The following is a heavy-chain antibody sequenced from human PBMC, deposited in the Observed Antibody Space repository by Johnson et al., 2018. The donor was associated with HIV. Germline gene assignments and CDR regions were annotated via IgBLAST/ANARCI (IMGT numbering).Heavy chain of an antibody. CDR3: AKDQLVGATYAAFDI. Sequence: VQLVESGGGSVQPGGSLRLSCAASGLTFSSYWMHWVRQAPGKGLMWVSAITVSGDNTYYADSVKGRFTISRDNSKNTLYLQMSSLRPEDTAVYYCAKDQLVGATYAAFDIWGQGTMVTVSS. D-gene: IGHD1-26*01. CDR1: GLTFSSYW. V-gene: IGHV3-23*04. CDR2: ITVSGDNT. J-gene: IGHJ3*02.